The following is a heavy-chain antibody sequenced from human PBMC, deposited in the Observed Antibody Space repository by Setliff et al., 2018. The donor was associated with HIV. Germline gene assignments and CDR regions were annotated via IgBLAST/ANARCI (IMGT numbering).Heavy chain of an antibody. J-gene: IGHJ5*02. D-gene: IGHD2-15*01. CDR2: INPSDGSR. Sequence: RASVKVSCKASGYTFTSYKMHWVRQAPGQGLEWMGIINPSDGSRRYAQKFQDRLTMTRDTTTTTVYMELSSLRSEDTAFYFCSRGPSRILEAAPETSWGQGTLVTVSS. V-gene: IGHV1-46*01. CDR1: GYTFTSYK. CDR3: SRGPSRILEAAPETS.